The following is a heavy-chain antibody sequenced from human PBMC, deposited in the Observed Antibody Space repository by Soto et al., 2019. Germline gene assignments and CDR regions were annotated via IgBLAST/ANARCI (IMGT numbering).Heavy chain of an antibody. Sequence: SVKVSCKASGGTFSSYAISWVRQAPGQGLEWMGGIIPIFGTANYAQKFQGRVTITADESTSTAYMELSSLRSEDTAVYYCARTKYYYDSSGYQYYFDYWGQGTLVTVS. CDR3: ARTKYYYDSSGYQYYFDY. J-gene: IGHJ4*02. CDR1: GGTFSSYA. D-gene: IGHD3-22*01. V-gene: IGHV1-69*13. CDR2: IIPIFGTA.